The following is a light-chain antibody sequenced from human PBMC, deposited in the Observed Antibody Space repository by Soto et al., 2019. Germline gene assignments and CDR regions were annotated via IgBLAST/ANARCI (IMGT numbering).Light chain of an antibody. CDR1: SSDVGTYNF. Sequence: QSALTQPASVSGSPGQSITISCTGTSSDVGTYNFVFWYQQHPGKAPKLMIYEVSSRPSGVSNRFSGSKSGNTASLTISGLQAEDEADYYCSSYSSTSTPWVFGGGTKVTVL. CDR3: SSYSSTSTPWV. J-gene: IGLJ3*02. V-gene: IGLV2-14*01. CDR2: EVS.